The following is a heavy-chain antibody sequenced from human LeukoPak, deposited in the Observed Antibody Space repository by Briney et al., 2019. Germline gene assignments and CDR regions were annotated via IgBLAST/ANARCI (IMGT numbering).Heavy chain of an antibody. CDR1: GGSFSGYY. D-gene: IGHD3-9*01. J-gene: IGHJ6*03. CDR2: IYTSGST. CDR3: ARAEALSYDILTGYHYYYYMDV. V-gene: IGHV4-59*10. Sequence: PSETLSLTCAVYGGSFSGYYWSWIRQPPGKGLEWIGRIYTSGSTNYNPSLKSRVTISVDTSKNQFSLKLSSVTAADTAVYYCARAEALSYDILTGYHYYYYMDVWGKGTTVTISS.